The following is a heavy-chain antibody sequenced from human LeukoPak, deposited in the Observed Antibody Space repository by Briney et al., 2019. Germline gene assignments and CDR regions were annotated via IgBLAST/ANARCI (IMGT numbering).Heavy chain of an antibody. V-gene: IGHV4-4*07. CDR2: IYTSGRT. Sequence: SETLSLTCTVSGGSIGSNYWSWIRQSAGKGLEWIGRIYTSGRTNYNPSLKSRVTISVDTSKNQFSLKMSSVTAADTAVYYCAMSRWPDAFDIWGQGTMVTVSS. CDR3: AMSRWPDAFDI. CDR1: GGSIGSNY. D-gene: IGHD4-23*01. J-gene: IGHJ3*02.